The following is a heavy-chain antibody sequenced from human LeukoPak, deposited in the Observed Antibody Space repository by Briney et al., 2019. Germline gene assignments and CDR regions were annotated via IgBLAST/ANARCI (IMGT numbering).Heavy chain of an antibody. CDR1: GGSISSSSYY. CDR2: IYYSGST. D-gene: IGHD2-15*01. V-gene: IGHV4-39*01. Sequence: SETLSLTCTVSGGSISSSSYYWGWIRQPPGKGLEWIGSIYYSGSTYYNPSLKSRVTISVDTSKNQFSLKLSSVTAADTAVYYCARGVASFDYWGQGTLVTVSS. J-gene: IGHJ4*02. CDR3: ARGVASFDY.